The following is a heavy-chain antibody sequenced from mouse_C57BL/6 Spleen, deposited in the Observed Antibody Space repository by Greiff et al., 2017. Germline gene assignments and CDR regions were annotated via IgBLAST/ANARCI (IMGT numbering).Heavy chain of an antibody. D-gene: IGHD1-1*01. CDR3: ARVWASLCSSYYFDY. V-gene: IGHV1-81*01. CDR1: GYTFPSYG. Sequence: VQLQQSGAELARPGASVKLSCKASGYTFPSYGISWVKQRTGQGLEWIGEIYPRSGNTYYNAKFKGKATLTGDKSSSTAYMELRSLTSEDSAVYFCARVWASLCSSYYFDYWGQGTTLTVSA. CDR2: IYPRSGNT. J-gene: IGHJ2*01.